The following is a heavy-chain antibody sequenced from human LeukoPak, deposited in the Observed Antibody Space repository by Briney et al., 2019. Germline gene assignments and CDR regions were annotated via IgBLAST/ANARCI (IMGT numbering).Heavy chain of an antibody. CDR2: ISAYNGNT. Sequence: ASVKVSCKASGYTFTSYGISWVRQAPGQGLEWMGRISAYNGNTNYAQKLQGRVTMTTDTSTSTAYMDLRSLRSDDTAVYYCARGGLQRLTYYYYYGMDVWGQGTTVTVSS. CDR1: GYTFTSYG. CDR3: ARGGLQRLTYYYYYGMDV. D-gene: IGHD4-11*01. J-gene: IGHJ6*02. V-gene: IGHV1-18*01.